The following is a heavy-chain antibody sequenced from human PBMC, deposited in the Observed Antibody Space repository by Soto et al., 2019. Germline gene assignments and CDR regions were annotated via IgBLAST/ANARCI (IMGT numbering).Heavy chain of an antibody. CDR2: IIPIVGTG. D-gene: IGHD2-2*01. CDR3: ARVVILVPTASTHAYYHMDV. Sequence: QVQLVQSGAEVRKPGSSVTVSCKASGGTFSNYAISWVRQAPGQGLEWMGGIIPIVGTGSYAQKFQGRVTITADEPTTTAYMELSRLRFEDTAVYSCARVVILVPTASTHAYYHMDVWGPGTTVTVSS. V-gene: IGHV1-69*01. CDR1: GGTFSNYA. J-gene: IGHJ6*02.